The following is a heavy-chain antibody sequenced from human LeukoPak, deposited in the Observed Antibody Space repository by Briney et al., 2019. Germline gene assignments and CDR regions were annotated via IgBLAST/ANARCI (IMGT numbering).Heavy chain of an antibody. CDR1: GFTFSGSG. Sequence: GGSLRLSCAASGFTFSGSGMHWVRQAPGKGLEWVTFIRYDGSNKYYTDSVKGRFTISRDNSKNTLYLQMDSLRAEDTAVYYCARDYDFWSGYYSPTRGYFGYWGQGTLVT. D-gene: IGHD3-3*01. J-gene: IGHJ4*02. V-gene: IGHV3-30*02. CDR2: IRYDGSNK. CDR3: ARDYDFWSGYYSPTRGYFGY.